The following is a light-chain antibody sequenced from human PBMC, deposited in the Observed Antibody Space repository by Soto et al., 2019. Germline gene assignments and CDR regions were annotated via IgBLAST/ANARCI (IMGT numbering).Light chain of an antibody. V-gene: IGLV2-14*03. J-gene: IGLJ1*01. CDR2: DVS. CDR1: SSDVGAYNF. Sequence: QSALTQPASVSGSRGQSITISCTGTSSDVGAYNFVSWYQQHPGKLPTLMIVDVSRRPSGVSDRFSGSKSGNTASLTISGLQAEDEGEYYFSSYTSSSTHVFGSGTKLTVL. CDR3: SSYTSSSTHV.